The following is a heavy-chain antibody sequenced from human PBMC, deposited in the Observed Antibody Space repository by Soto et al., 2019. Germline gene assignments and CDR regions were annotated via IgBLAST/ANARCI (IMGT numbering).Heavy chain of an antibody. CDR3: ARLDGDYEAFDI. J-gene: IGHJ3*02. V-gene: IGHV5-10-1*01. Sequence: GESLKISFKGSGYSFTSYWISWVRQMPVKGLEWMGRIDPSDSYTNYSPSFQGHVTISADKSISTAYLQWSSLKASDTAMYYCARLDGDYEAFDIWGQGTMVTVSS. D-gene: IGHD4-17*01. CDR2: IDPSDSYT. CDR1: GYSFTSYW.